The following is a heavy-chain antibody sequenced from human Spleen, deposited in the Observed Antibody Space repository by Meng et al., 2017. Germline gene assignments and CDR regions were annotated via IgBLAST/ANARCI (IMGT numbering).Heavy chain of an antibody. J-gene: IGHJ4*02. CDR1: GGSFSGYY. CDR3: ARVRQWLL. D-gene: IGHD6-19*01. V-gene: IGHV4-34*01. Sequence: QVQLQQWGAGLLKPAETLSLTCTVSGGSFSGYYWSWIRQPPGKGLEWIGEINHSGSANYNPSLKSRITISVDTSKKQFSLKMTSVTAADTAVYYCARVRQWLLWGQGTLVTVSS. CDR2: INHSGSA.